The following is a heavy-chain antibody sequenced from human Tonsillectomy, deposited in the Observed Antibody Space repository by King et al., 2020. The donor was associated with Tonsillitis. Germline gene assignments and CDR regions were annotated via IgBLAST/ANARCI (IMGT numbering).Heavy chain of an antibody. Sequence: QLVQSGGVVVQPGGSLRLSCAASGFTFDDYTMHWVRQAPGKGLEWVSLISWDGGSTYYADSVKGRFTISRDNSKNSLYLQMNSPRTEDTALYYCAKDADILTGYPDYVDYWGQGTLVTVSA. CDR3: AKDADILTGYPDYVDY. CDR1: GFTFDDYT. CDR2: ISWDGGST. J-gene: IGHJ4*02. V-gene: IGHV3-43*01. D-gene: IGHD3-9*01.